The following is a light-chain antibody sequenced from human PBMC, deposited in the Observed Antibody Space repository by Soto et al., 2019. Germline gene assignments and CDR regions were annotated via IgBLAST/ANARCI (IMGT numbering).Light chain of an antibody. V-gene: IGLV2-8*01. Sequence: QSALTQPPSASGSPGRSVTISCTGTSSDVGGYNYVSWYQQHPGKAPKLMISEVSKRPSGVPDRFSGSKSGNTASLTVSGLQAEDEADYYCSSFAGNNNFVFGGGTKLTVL. CDR1: SSDVGGYNY. J-gene: IGLJ2*01. CDR3: SSFAGNNNFV. CDR2: EVS.